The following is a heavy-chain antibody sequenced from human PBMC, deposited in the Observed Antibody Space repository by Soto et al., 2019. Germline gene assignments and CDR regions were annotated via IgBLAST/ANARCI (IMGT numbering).Heavy chain of an antibody. CDR1: GFTFTRYS. CDR2: ISSTTNYI. V-gene: IGHV3-21*06. Sequence: EVQLVESGGGLVKPGGSLRLSCAASGFTFTRYSMNWVRQAPGKGLEWVSSISSTTNYIYYGASMKGRFTISRDNAKNSLYLEMNTLRAEDTAVYYCARESEDLTSNFDYWAQGTLVTVSS. J-gene: IGHJ4*02. CDR3: ARESEDLTSNFDY.